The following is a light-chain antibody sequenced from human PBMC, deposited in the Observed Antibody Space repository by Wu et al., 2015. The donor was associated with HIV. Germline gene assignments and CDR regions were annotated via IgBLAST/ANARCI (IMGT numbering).Light chain of an antibody. CDR3: QHYNNWPYT. J-gene: IGKJ2*01. CDR2: GAS. CDR1: QSVTTN. V-gene: IGKV3-15*01. Sequence: EIMMTQSPATLSVSPGERATLSCRASQSVTTNLAWYQQKPGQAPRLLIYGASTRATGIPARFSGSGSGTDFTLTISSMQSEDFATYYCQHYNNWPYTFGLGT.